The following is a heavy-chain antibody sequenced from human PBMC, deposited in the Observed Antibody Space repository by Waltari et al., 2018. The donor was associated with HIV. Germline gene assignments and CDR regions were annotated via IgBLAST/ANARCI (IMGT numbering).Heavy chain of an antibody. CDR2: ISSIISYK. D-gene: IGHD3-3*01. V-gene: IGHV3-21*01. CDR3: ARDTSFWSSPDLDAFDI. J-gene: IGHJ3*02. CDR1: GFTFSSYS. Sequence: EVQLVESGGGLVKPGGSLRLSCAASGFTFSSYSMNWVRQAPGNGLAWVASISSIISYKYSADSVKSRFTISRDNAKNSLFLQMNSLRAEDTAVYYCARDTSFWSSPDLDAFDIWGQGTMVTVSS.